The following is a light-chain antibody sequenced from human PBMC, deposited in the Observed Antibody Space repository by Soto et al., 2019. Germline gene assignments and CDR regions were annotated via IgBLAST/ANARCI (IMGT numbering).Light chain of an antibody. Sequence: EIVMTQSPATLPVSPGERATLSCRASQSLSTNLAWYQQKPGQAPRLLIYGASTRATGIPARFSGSGSGTEFTLTISSLQSEDFAVYYCQQYDNWPLTFGGGTKVEIK. V-gene: IGKV3-15*01. CDR1: QSLSTN. CDR2: GAS. CDR3: QQYDNWPLT. J-gene: IGKJ4*01.